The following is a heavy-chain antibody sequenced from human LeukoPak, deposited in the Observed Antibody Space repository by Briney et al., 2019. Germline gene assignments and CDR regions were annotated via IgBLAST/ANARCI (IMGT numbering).Heavy chain of an antibody. CDR1: GYSFTSYW. V-gene: IGHV5-51*01. CDR2: IYPGDSDT. J-gene: IGHJ4*02. CDR3: ARKGNLYGGNFIDY. Sequence: RGESLKISCKGSGYSFTSYWIGWVRQMPGKGLEWVGIIYPGDSDTRYSPSFQGQVTISADTSISTAYLQWSSLKASDTAMYYCARKGNLYGGNFIDYWGQGTLVAVSS. D-gene: IGHD4-23*01.